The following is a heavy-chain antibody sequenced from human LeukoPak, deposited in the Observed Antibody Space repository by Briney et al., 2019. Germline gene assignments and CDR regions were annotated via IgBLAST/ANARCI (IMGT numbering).Heavy chain of an antibody. Sequence: PSETLSLTCTVSGGSISSSRCYWGWIRQPPGEGLEWIGTIYYDGSTYYSPSLKSRVTVSVDTSKNQFSLQVNSVTAADTAVYYCARGGYFDWFGAPFDIWGQGTMVTVSS. J-gene: IGHJ3*02. CDR2: IYYDGST. CDR1: GGSISSSRCY. V-gene: IGHV4-39*01. CDR3: ARGGYFDWFGAPFDI. D-gene: IGHD3-9*01.